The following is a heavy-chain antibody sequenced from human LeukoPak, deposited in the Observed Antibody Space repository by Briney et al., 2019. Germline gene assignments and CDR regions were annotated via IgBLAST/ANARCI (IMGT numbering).Heavy chain of an antibody. V-gene: IGHV3-23*01. CDR3: AKGHYYGSGSLDY. CDR2: ISGSGGSA. D-gene: IGHD3-10*01. CDR1: GFTFSSYA. Sequence: GGSLRLSCAASGFTFSSYAMSWVRQAPGKGLEWVSAISGSGGSAYYADSVKGRFTISRDSSKNTLYLQMNSLRAEDTAVYYCAKGHYYGSGSLDYWGQGTLVTVSS. J-gene: IGHJ4*02.